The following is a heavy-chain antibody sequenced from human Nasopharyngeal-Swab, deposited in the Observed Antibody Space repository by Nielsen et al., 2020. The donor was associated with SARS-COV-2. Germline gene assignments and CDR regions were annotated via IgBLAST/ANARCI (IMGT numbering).Heavy chain of an antibody. V-gene: IGHV1-69*13. J-gene: IGHJ3*01. CDR2: IIPMFGST. CDR3: ATEGV. Sequence: SVKVSCKPSGGTFSSYAISWMRQAPGQGLEWMGAIIPMFGSTYYAQRFQGRVTVSADESTNTAYIELSSLRPEDTAVYYCATEGVWGQGTMVTVSS. CDR1: GGTFSSYA.